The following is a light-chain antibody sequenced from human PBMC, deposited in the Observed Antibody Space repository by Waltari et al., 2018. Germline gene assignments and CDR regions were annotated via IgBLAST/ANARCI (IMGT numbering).Light chain of an antibody. CDR2: WAS. J-gene: IGKJ3*01. CDR3: HQYYSLFT. Sequence: DIVMTQSPDSLAVSLGARATINCQSSQSLFYSSNSKNYLAWYQQKPGQSPKLLIYWASTRESGVPDRFSGSGSGTDFTLTISTLQAEDVAVYYCHQYYSLFTFGPGTKVDIK. V-gene: IGKV4-1*01. CDR1: QSLFYSSNSKNY.